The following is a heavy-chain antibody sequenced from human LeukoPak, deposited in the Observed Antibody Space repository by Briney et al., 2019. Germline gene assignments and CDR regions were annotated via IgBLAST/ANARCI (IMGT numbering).Heavy chain of an antibody. CDR1: GGSISSYY. Sequence: SETLSLTCTVSGGSISSYYWSWIRQPPGKGLEWIGYIYYSGSTNYNPSLKSRVTISVDTSKNQFSLKLSSVTAADTAVYYCARDRGVRGVSFFDYWGQGTLVNVSS. CDR2: IYYSGST. V-gene: IGHV4-59*01. CDR3: ARDRGVRGVSFFDY. J-gene: IGHJ4*02. D-gene: IGHD3-10*01.